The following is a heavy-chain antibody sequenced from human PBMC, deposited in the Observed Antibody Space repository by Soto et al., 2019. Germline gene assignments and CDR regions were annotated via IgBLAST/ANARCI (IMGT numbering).Heavy chain of an antibody. D-gene: IGHD2-15*01. CDR2: ISSNGGST. V-gene: IGHV3-64*01. Sequence: GGSLRLSCAASGFTFSSYAMHWVRQAPGKGLEYVSAISSNGGSTYYANSVEGRFTISRDNSKNTLYLQMGSLRAEDMAVYYCARGIAGSVYGMDVWGQGTTVTV. J-gene: IGHJ6*02. CDR1: GFTFSSYA. CDR3: ARGIAGSVYGMDV.